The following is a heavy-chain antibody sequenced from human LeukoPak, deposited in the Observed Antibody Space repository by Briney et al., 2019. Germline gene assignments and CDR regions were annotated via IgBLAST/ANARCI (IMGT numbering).Heavy chain of an antibody. CDR1: GFTFSSYA. CDR3: ARPTTGSSWSNPYYYYGMDV. D-gene: IGHD6-13*01. V-gene: IGHV3-30*04. Sequence: GRSLRLSCAASGFTFSSYAMHWVRQAPGKGLEWVAVISYDGSNKYYADSVKGRFTISTDNSKNTLYLQMNSLRAEDTAVYYCARPTTGSSWSNPYYYYGMDVWGKGTTVTVSS. J-gene: IGHJ6*04. CDR2: ISYDGSNK.